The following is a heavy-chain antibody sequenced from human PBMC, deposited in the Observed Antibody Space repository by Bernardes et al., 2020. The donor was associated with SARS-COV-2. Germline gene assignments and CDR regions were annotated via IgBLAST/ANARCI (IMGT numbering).Heavy chain of an antibody. V-gene: IGHV3-30*18. Sequence: GGSLRLSCAASGFTFSSYGMHWVRQAPGKGLEWVAVISYDGSNKYYADSVKGRFTISRDNSKNTLYLQMNSLRAEDTAVYYCAKDSQPSNYYDSSGCVDYWGQGTLVTVSS. CDR2: ISYDGSNK. CDR3: AKDSQPSNYYDSSGCVDY. CDR1: GFTFSSYG. J-gene: IGHJ4*02. D-gene: IGHD3-22*01.